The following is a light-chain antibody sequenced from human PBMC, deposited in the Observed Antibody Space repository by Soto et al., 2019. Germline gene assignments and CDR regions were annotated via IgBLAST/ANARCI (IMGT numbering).Light chain of an antibody. Sequence: EIVMTQSPATLSVSPGERATLSCRASQSVSNNLAWYQQKPGQAPRLLIYGASTRATGIPGRFSGSGSGTEFTLTITSLQSEDFVVYYCQQYNSWPPITFGQGTRLEIK. J-gene: IGKJ5*01. CDR2: GAS. CDR1: QSVSNN. CDR3: QQYNSWPPIT. V-gene: IGKV3-15*01.